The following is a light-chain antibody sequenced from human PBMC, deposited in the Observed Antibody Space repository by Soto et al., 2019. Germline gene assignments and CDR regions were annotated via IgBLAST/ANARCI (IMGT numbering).Light chain of an antibody. CDR2: GAS. CDR3: QQYNNWPPFT. CDR1: QSVSSN. V-gene: IGKV3-15*01. J-gene: IGKJ3*01. Sequence: EIVMTQSPATLSVSPGERATLSCRASQSVSSNLAWYQQKPGQAPRLLIHGASTRATGIPARFSGSGSGTEFTLTISSLQSEDFAVYYCQQYNNWPPFTFGPGTKVDI.